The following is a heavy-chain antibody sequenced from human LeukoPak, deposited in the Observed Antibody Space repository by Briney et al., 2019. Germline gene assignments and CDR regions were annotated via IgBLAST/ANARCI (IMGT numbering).Heavy chain of an antibody. V-gene: IGHV4-31*09. D-gene: IGHD6-19*01. CDR3: ARIAVALDFDP. J-gene: IGHJ5*02. CDR1: GGSISSGGYY. CDR2: IYYSGST. Sequence: SETLSLTCTVSGGSISSGGYYWSWIRQHPGKGLEWIGYIYYSGSTYYNPSLKSRVTISVDKSKNQFSLKLSSVIAADTAVYYCARIAVALDFDPWGQGTLVTVSS.